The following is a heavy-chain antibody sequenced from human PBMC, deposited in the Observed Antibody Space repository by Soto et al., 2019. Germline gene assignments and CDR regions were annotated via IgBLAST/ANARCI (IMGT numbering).Heavy chain of an antibody. Sequence: PSETLSLTCTVSGGSISSYYWSWIRQTPGKGLEWIGYIYYSGSTNYNPSLKSRVTISVDTSKNQFSLKLSSVTAADTAVYYCARDLRLVAATSAYYYYGMDVWGQGTTVTVSS. CDR1: GGSISSYY. CDR3: ARDLRLVAATSAYYYYGMDV. J-gene: IGHJ6*02. D-gene: IGHD2-15*01. CDR2: IYYSGST. V-gene: IGHV4-59*01.